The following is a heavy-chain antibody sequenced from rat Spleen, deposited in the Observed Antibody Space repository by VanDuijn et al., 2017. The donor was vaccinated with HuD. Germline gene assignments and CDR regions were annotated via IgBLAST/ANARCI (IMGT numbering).Heavy chain of an antibody. CDR1: GFTFSTAW. D-gene: IGHD3-7*01. Sequence: EVQVLESGGGLVQPGNSLKLSCATSGFTFSTAWMYWYRQFPEKRLEWVARIKAKSNNYATDYTESVKGRFTISRDDSKSSIYLQMNNLKEEDTAIYYCAWRSDPSYWHFDFWGPGTMVTVSS. CDR3: AWRSDPSYWHFDF. CDR2: IKAKSNNYAT. J-gene: IGHJ1*01. V-gene: IGHV6-6*01.